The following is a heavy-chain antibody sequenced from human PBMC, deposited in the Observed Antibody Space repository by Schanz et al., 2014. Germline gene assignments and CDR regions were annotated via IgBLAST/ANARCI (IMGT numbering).Heavy chain of an antibody. CDR1: GKRYF. CDR2: IDPRGAST. J-gene: IGHJ5*01. V-gene: IGHV1-46*02. CDR3: ARNYEWFES. D-gene: IGHD3-16*01. Sequence: QLQLVQSGAEVKKPGASVKISCGTFGKRYFIHWVRQAPGQGLEWMGMIDPRGASTTYAQKFQGRLSLTGDMSTSTLYLELRSRTSEDTAVYYCARNYEWFESWGQGTLVTVSS.